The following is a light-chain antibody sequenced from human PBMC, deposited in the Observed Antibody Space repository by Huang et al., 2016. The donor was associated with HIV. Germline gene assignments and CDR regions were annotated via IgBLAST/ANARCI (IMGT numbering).Light chain of an antibody. CDR3: QQYGSSWT. CDR1: QSVSSSY. CDR2: GAS. Sequence: EIVLTQSPGTLSLSPGERATLSCRASQSVSSSYLAWYQQKPGQAPRLLIYGASTRATGIPGRFSGSGSGTDFTLTISRLEPEDFAVYHCQQYGSSWTFGQGTKLEIK. J-gene: IGKJ1*01. V-gene: IGKV3-20*01.